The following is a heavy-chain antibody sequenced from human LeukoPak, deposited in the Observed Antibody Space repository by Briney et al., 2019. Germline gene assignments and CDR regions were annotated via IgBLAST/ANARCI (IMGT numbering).Heavy chain of an antibody. CDR1: GFTFSSYA. Sequence: QPGGSLRLSCAASGFTFSSYAMSWVRQAPGKGLEWVSAISGSGGSTNYADSVKGRFTISRDNSKNTLYLQMNSLRAEDTAVYYCAKMSSGYYFTLEYFQHWGQGTLVTVSS. D-gene: IGHD3-22*01. CDR2: ISGSGGST. J-gene: IGHJ1*01. V-gene: IGHV3-23*01. CDR3: AKMSSGYYFTLEYFQH.